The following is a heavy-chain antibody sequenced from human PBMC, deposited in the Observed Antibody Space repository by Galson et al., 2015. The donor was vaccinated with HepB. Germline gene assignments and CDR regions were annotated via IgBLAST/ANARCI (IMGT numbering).Heavy chain of an antibody. CDR2: ISAYNGNT. CDR3: AVSPPGVTYYDFWSGYYTPPYFDY. V-gene: IGHV1-18*01. Sequence: SVKVSCKASGYTFTSYGISWVRQAPGQGLEWMGWISAYNGNTNYAQKLQGRVTMTTDTSTSTAYMDLRSLRSDDTAVYYCAVSPPGVTYYDFWSGYYTPPYFDYWGQGTLVTVSS. J-gene: IGHJ4*02. CDR1: GYTFTSYG. D-gene: IGHD3-3*01.